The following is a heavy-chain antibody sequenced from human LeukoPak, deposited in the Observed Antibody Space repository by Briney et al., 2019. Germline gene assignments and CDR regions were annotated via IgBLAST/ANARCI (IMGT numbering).Heavy chain of an antibody. D-gene: IGHD1-14*01. CDR3: ARGSLHHSSYGMDV. Sequence: GGSLRLSCAASGFTFSDYYMSWIRQAPGKGLEWVSYISSSGSTIYCADSVKGRFTISRDNAKNSLYLQMNSLRAEDTAVYYCARGSLHHSSYGMDVWGQGTTVTVSS. V-gene: IGHV3-11*01. CDR2: ISSSGSTI. CDR1: GFTFSDYY. J-gene: IGHJ6*02.